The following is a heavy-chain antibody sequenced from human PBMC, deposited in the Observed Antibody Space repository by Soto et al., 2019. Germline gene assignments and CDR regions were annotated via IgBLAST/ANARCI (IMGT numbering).Heavy chain of an antibody. D-gene: IGHD2-15*01. CDR2: INAGNGNT. CDR3: ARGPGGPDGPGDY. CDR1: GYTFFTYA. V-gene: IGHV1-3*01. Sequence: QVQVVQSGAEVKKPGASVKVSCKASGYTFFTYAMHWVRQAPGQRLAWMGWINAGNGNTKYSQKFQGRVTITRDTSASTAYMQLSSLRSEDTAVYYCARGPGGPDGPGDYWGQGTLVTVSS. J-gene: IGHJ4*02.